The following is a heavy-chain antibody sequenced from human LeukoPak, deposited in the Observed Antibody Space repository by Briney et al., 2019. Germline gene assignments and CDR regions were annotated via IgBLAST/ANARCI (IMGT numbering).Heavy chain of an antibody. CDR2: INLGDSET. CDR1: GHSFTNHW. D-gene: IGHD1-26*01. CDR3: ARRPYSGSPNWFDP. J-gene: IGHJ5*02. V-gene: IGHV5-51*01. Sequence: GESLKISCEASGHSFTNHWIGWVRQMPGKGLEWMGIINLGDSETQYSPSFQGQVTISLDKSISTAYLQWRSLKVSDTAMHYCARRPYSGSPNWFDPWGQGTLVTVSS.